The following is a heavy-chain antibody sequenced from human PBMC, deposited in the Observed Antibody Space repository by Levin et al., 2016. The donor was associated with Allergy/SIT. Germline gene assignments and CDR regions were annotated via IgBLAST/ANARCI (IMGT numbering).Heavy chain of an antibody. V-gene: IGHV4-38-2*01. CDR3: ATSLLRGLYYFDY. D-gene: IGHD3-22*01. Sequence: SETLSLTCAVSGYSIGAGYSWGWIRQPPGKGLEWIGSIYHSVSTSYNPSLKGRVTISVDTSKNQFSLKLSSVTAADTAVYYCATSLLRGLYYFDYWGQGTLVTVSS. CDR1: GYSIGAGYS. CDR2: IYHSVST. J-gene: IGHJ4*02.